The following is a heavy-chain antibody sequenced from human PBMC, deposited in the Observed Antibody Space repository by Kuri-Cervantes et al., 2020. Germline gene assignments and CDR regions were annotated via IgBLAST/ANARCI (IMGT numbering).Heavy chain of an antibody. CDR1: GFTFTSSA. CDR2: IVVGSGNT. D-gene: IGHD3-10*01. CDR3: ARGDYYGSGSYTVGY. J-gene: IGHJ4*02. V-gene: IGHV1-58*01. Sequence: SVKVSCKASGFTFTSSAVQWVRQARGQRLEWIGWIVVGSGNTNYAQKFQERVTITRDMSTSTAYMELSSLRSEDTAVYYCARGDYYGSGSYTVGYWGQGTLVTVSS.